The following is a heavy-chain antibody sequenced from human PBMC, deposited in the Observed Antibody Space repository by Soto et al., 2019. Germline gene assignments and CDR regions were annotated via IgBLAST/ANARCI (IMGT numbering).Heavy chain of an antibody. CDR1: GGSIISASYS. D-gene: IGHD6-6*01. Sequence: SETLSLTCAVSGGSIISASYSWNWIRQSPGMGLEWIGHIYSSGSTYNNPSLKSRVSISVDTSNNQFSLKLTSVTAADTAVYFCAREDAARIERWFDAWGQGILVTVSS. CDR2: IYSSGST. V-gene: IGHV4-31*11. CDR3: AREDAARIERWFDA. J-gene: IGHJ5*02.